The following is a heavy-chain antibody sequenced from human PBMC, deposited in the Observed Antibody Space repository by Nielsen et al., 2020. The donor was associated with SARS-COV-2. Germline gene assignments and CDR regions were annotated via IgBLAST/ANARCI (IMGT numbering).Heavy chain of an antibody. V-gene: IGHV3-23*01. CDR1: GFTFNISA. Sequence: GESLKISCTASGFTFNISAMAWVRRTPGRGLQWVTGVSASGGSTYYTDSVKGRFSISRDNSKNTLYLQMHSLRVEDTAVYYCAKDGVVRGDALDLWGQATMVTVSS. J-gene: IGHJ3*01. D-gene: IGHD3-10*01. CDR2: VSASGGST. CDR3: AKDGVVRGDALDL.